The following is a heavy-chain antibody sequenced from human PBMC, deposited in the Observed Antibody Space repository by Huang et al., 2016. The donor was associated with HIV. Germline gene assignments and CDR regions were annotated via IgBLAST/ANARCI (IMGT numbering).Heavy chain of an antibody. CDR1: GFIFNDFA. Sequence: QLVESGGDSVQSGRSLRLSCRGSGFIFNDFAIIWFRQSAGKGVEWIVFVRSKAFGGASKSAPSVKDRFTVSRDEAKNVAFLQMDNLQVDDTAIYYCSPSGDDYFYFYMDVWGNGTTVIVS. J-gene: IGHJ6*03. V-gene: IGHV3-49*03. CDR2: VRSKAFGGAS. D-gene: IGHD4-17*01. CDR3: SPSGDDYFYFYMDV.